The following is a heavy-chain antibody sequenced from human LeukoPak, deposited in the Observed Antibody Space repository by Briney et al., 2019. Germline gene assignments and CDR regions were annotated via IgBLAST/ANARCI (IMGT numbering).Heavy chain of an antibody. Sequence: GGSLRLSCAASGFTFSSYAMSWVRQAPGKGLEWVSAISGSGGSTYYADSVKGRFTISRDNSKNTLYLQMNSLRAEDTAVYYCAKVGYCTTGVCYGLDYWGRGTLVTVSS. V-gene: IGHV3-23*01. CDR3: AKVGYCTTGVCYGLDY. CDR1: GFTFSSYA. CDR2: ISGSGGST. J-gene: IGHJ4*02. D-gene: IGHD2-8*01.